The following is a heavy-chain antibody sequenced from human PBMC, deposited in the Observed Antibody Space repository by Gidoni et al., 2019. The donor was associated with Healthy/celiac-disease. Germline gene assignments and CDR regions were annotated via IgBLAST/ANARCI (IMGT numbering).Heavy chain of an antibody. CDR3: ARSEILYYYDSSGYSLDY. V-gene: IGHV3-66*02. CDR1: GFTVSSNY. D-gene: IGHD3-22*01. Sequence: EVQLVESGGGLVQPGGSLRLSCAASGFTVSSNYMSWVRPAPGKGLGWVSVIYSGGSTYYADSVKGRFTISRDNSKNTLYLQMNSLRAEDTAVYYCARSEILYYYDSSGYSLDYWGQGTLVTVSS. J-gene: IGHJ4*02. CDR2: IYSGGST.